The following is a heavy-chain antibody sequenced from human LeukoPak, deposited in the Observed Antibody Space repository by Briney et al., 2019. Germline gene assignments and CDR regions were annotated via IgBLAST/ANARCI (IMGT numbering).Heavy chain of an antibody. CDR2: ISTSGSNI. D-gene: IGHD3-10*01. V-gene: IGHV3-48*03. CDR3: AKGVAMGYYGSGSPVDY. J-gene: IGHJ4*02. Sequence: GGSLRLSCAASGFTFSSYEMNWVRQAPGKGLEWVSYISTSGSNIYYADSVKGRFTISRDNSKNTLYLQMNSLRAEDTAVYYCAKGVAMGYYGSGSPVDYWGQGTLVTVSS. CDR1: GFTFSSYE.